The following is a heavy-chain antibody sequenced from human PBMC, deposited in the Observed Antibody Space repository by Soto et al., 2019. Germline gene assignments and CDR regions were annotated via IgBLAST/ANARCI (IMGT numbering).Heavy chain of an antibody. D-gene: IGHD5-12*01. V-gene: IGHV4-59*08. Sequence: LSLTCTVSGGSISSYYWSWIRQPPGKGLEWIGYIYYSGSTNYNPSLKSRVTISVDTSKNQFSLKLSSVTAADTAVYYCARHSRVSSGYDLSFDYWGQGTLVTVSS. J-gene: IGHJ4*02. CDR3: ARHSRVSSGYDLSFDY. CDR2: IYYSGST. CDR1: GGSISSYY.